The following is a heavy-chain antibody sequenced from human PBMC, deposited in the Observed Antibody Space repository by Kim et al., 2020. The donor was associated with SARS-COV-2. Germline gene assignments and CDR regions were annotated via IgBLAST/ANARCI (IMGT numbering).Heavy chain of an antibody. CDR3: AREVSGPAFDY. CDR1: GGSISSGGYY. J-gene: IGHJ4*02. CDR2: IYYSGST. V-gene: IGHV4-31*03. D-gene: IGHD3-10*01. Sequence: SETLSLTCTVSGGSISSGGYYWSWIRQHPGKGLEWIGYIYYSGSTYYNPSLKSRVTISVDTSKNQFSLKLSSVTAADTAVYYCAREVSGPAFDYWGQGTLVTVSS.